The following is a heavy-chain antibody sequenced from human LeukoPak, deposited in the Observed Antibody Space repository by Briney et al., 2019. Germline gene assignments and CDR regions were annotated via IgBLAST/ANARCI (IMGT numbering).Heavy chain of an antibody. D-gene: IGHD6-13*01. CDR3: ARRGGSSRWDAFYYYYYMDV. Sequence: SGTLSLTCAVSGGSISSSNWWSWVRQPPGKGLEWIGSIYYSGSTYYNPSLKSRVTISVDTSKNQFSLKLSSVTAADTAVYYCARRGGSSRWDAFYYYYYMDVWGKGTTVTISS. CDR1: GGSISSSNW. J-gene: IGHJ6*03. V-gene: IGHV4-4*02. CDR2: IYYSGST.